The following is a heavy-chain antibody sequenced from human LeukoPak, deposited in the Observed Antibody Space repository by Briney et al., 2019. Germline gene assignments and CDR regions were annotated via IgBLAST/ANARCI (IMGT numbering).Heavy chain of an antibody. CDR1: GGSISSYY. V-gene: IGHV4-4*07. CDR2: IYTSGST. D-gene: IGHD2-2*01. CDR3: ARALGCSSTSCYWGNYYYYYMDV. Sequence: SETLSLTCTVSGGSISSYYWSWIRQPAGKGLEWIGRIYTSGSTNYNPSLKSRVTMSVDTSKNQFSLKLSSVTAADTAVYYCARALGCSSTSCYWGNYYYYYMDVWGKGTTVTVSS. J-gene: IGHJ6*03.